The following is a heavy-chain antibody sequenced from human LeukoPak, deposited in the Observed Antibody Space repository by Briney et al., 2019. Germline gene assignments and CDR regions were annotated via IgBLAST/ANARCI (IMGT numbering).Heavy chain of an antibody. Sequence: SETLSLTCTVSGGSISSYYWSWIRQPPGKGLEWIGEINHSGSTNYNPSLKSRVTISVDTSKNQFSLKLSSVTAADTAVYYCARGPYCSSTSCHRYYYYGMDVWGQGTTVTVSS. V-gene: IGHV4-34*01. CDR2: INHSGST. J-gene: IGHJ6*02. D-gene: IGHD2-2*02. CDR3: ARGPYCSSTSCHRYYYYGMDV. CDR1: GGSISSYY.